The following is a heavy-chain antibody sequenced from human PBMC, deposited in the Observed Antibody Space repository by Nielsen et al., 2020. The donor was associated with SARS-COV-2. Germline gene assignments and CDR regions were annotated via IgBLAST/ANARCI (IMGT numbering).Heavy chain of an antibody. CDR3: VGGNYYYGMDV. V-gene: IGHV3-13*01. Sequence: GESLKISCAGSQFTVSSNDMHWVRQATGKGLEWVSAVSTAGDTYYLASVKGRFTISRDIASNSLYLQMNSVRAGDTAVYYCVGGNYYYGMDVWGQGTTVTVSS. CDR2: VSTAGDT. J-gene: IGHJ6*02. CDR1: QFTVSSND. D-gene: IGHD3-16*01.